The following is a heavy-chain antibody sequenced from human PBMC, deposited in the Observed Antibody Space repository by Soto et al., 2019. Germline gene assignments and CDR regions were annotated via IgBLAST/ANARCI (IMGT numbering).Heavy chain of an antibody. V-gene: IGHV3-21*01. CDR2: ISSSSSYI. D-gene: IGHD1-26*01. CDR1: GFTFSSYS. Sequence: EVQLVESGGGLVKPGGSLRLSCAASGFTFSSYSMNWVRQAPGKGLEWVSSISSSSSYIYYADLVKGRFTISRDNAKNSLYLQMNSLRAEDTAVYYYARDSDSGSYSSVDYWGQGTLVTVSS. J-gene: IGHJ4*02. CDR3: ARDSDSGSYSSVDY.